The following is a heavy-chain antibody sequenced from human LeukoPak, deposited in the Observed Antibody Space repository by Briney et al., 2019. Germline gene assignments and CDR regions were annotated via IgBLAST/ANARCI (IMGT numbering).Heavy chain of an antibody. Sequence: GGSLRLSCATPRFTFDKYFIHWVRQAPGKGLDWVSSISGTSTYIDYADSVKGRFTISRDNAKNSLYLQMNSLRAEDTAVYYCAKGFIGIITMMLGDAFDIWGQGTLVIVSS. CDR1: RFTFDKYF. CDR3: AKGFIGIITMMLGDAFDI. CDR2: ISGTSTYI. V-gene: IGHV3-21*04. D-gene: IGHD3-22*01. J-gene: IGHJ3*02.